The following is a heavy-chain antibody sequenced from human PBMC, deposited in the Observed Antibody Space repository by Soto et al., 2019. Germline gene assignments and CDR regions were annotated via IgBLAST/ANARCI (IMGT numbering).Heavy chain of an antibody. CDR2: ISGSGGST. J-gene: IGHJ4*02. V-gene: IGHV3-23*01. Sequence: EVQLLESGGGLVQPGGSLRLSCAASGFTFSSYAMSWVRQAPGKGLEWVSAISGSGGSTYYADSVKGRFTISRDNSKNTLYLQMNSLRAEDTAVYYCAKQYLYYDYIWGSYRYPHFDYWGQGTLVTVAS. D-gene: IGHD3-16*02. CDR3: AKQYLYYDYIWGSYRYPHFDY. CDR1: GFTFSSYA.